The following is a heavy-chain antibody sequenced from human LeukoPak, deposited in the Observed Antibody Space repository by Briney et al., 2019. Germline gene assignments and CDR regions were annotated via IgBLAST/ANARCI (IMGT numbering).Heavy chain of an antibody. CDR3: AKGSHGYSSSSADY. Sequence: PGGSLRLSCAASGFTFSSSSMSWVRQAPGKGLEWVSALTGSGGSTYYADSVKGRFTISRDNSKKTLFLQMNSLRVDDTAVYSCAKGSHGYSSSSADYWGQGALVTVSS. V-gene: IGHV3-23*01. J-gene: IGHJ4*02. D-gene: IGHD6-6*01. CDR2: LTGSGGST. CDR1: GFTFSSSS.